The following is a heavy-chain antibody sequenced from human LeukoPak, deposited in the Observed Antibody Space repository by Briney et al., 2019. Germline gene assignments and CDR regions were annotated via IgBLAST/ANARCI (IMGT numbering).Heavy chain of an antibody. CDR2: IIPIFGTS. CDR3: ASTGDSGGKRYFDY. CDR1: GGSFSINA. D-gene: IGHD4-23*01. J-gene: IGHJ4*02. V-gene: IGHV1-69*13. Sequence: SVTVSCKASGGSFSINAITWVRQAPGQGLEWMGGIIPIFGTSNYAQKFRGRVTITADESTSTAYMELSSLRSEDTAVYYCASTGDSGGKRYFDYWGQGTLVTVSS.